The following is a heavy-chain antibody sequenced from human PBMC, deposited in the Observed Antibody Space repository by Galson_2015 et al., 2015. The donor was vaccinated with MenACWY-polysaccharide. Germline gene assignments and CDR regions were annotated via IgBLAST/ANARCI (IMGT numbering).Heavy chain of an antibody. Sequence: SVKVSCKAFGYTFTSYAIHWVRQAPGQRLEWMGWINAGNGNTKYSKNFQSRVTITRDTSASTAYMELSSLRSEDTAVYYCAKAGPSSGGTYFDYWGQGSLVTVSS. J-gene: IGHJ4*02. CDR3: AKAGPSSGGTYFDY. CDR1: GYTFTSYA. V-gene: IGHV1-3*01. CDR2: INAGNGNT. D-gene: IGHD6-6*01.